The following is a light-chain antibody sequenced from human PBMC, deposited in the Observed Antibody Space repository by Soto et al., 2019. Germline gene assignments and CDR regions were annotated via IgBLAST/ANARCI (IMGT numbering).Light chain of an antibody. CDR1: QSISSY. CDR2: AAS. CDR3: QHYGGMWT. J-gene: IGKJ1*01. Sequence: DIQMTQSPSSLSASVGDRVTTTCRASQSISSYLNWYQQKPGKAPKLLIYAASSLQSGVPSRFSGSGSGTEFILTISSLQPDDFASYCCQHYGGMWTFGQGTKVDI. V-gene: IGKV1-39*01.